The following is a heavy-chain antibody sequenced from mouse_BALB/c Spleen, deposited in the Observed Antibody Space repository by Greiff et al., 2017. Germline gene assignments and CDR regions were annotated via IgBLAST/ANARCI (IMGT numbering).Heavy chain of an antibody. V-gene: IGHV5-12-2*01. J-gene: IGHJ4*01. Sequence: EVMLVESGGGLVQPGGSLKLSCAASGFTFSSYTMSWVRQTPEKRLEWVAYISNGGGSTYYPDTVKGRFTISRDNAKNTLYLQMSSLKSEDTAMYYCARQRAYDYVSYYAMDYWGQGTSVTVSS. CDR1: GFTFSSYT. D-gene: IGHD2-4*01. CDR2: ISNGGGST. CDR3: ARQRAYDYVSYYAMDY.